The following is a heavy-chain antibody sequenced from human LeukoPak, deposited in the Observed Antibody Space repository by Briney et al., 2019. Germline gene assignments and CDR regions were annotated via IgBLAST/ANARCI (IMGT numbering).Heavy chain of an antibody. CDR2: ISSSSSTI. D-gene: IGHD3-22*01. Sequence: GGSLRLSCAASGFTFSSYSMNWVRQAPGKGLEWVSYISSSSSTIYYADSVKGRFTISRDNAKNSLYLQMNSLRAEDTAVYYCAKTEGEYYVSSGYPDCWGQGTLVTVSS. CDR1: GFTFSSYS. V-gene: IGHV3-48*04. J-gene: IGHJ4*02. CDR3: AKTEGEYYVSSGYPDC.